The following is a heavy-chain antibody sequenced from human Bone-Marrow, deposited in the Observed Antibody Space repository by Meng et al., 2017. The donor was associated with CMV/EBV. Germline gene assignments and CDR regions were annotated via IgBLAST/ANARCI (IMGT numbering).Heavy chain of an antibody. D-gene: IGHD3-10*01. CDR3: ARVGSLSSFDY. Sequence: CKTSGYIVTNDKINWVRQGLGQGLEWMGWMNPKSGNTGYAQKFQGRVTMTRDTSISTALMELSSLTSADTAVYYCARVGSLSSFDYWGQGTLVTVSS. CDR2: MNPKSGNT. CDR1: GYIVTNDK. V-gene: IGHV1-8*01. J-gene: IGHJ4*02.